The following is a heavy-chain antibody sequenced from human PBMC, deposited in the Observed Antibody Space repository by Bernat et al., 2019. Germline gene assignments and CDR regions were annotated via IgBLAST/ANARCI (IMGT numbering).Heavy chain of an antibody. J-gene: IGHJ6*02. CDR1: GFTFSDYY. D-gene: IGHD5-18*01. Sequence: QVQLVESGGGLVKPGGSLRLSCAASGFTFSDYYMSWIRQAPGKGLEWVSYISSSSSYTNYADSVKGRFTISRDNAKNSLYLQMNSLRAEDTAVYYCARDRRAYSYGLGGGPYYYYGMDVWGQGTTVTVSS. V-gene: IGHV3-11*06. CDR2: ISSSSSYT. CDR3: ARDRRAYSYGLGGGPYYYYGMDV.